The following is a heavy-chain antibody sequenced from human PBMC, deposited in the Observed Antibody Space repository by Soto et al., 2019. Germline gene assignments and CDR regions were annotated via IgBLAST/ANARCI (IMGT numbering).Heavy chain of an antibody. V-gene: IGHV1-18*01. CDR2: ITTYDGNT. CDR1: GYTFTSNG. Sequence: GASVKVSCKASGYTFTSNGISWVRQAPGQGLEWMGWITTYDGNTDYAQKVQGRVTMTTDTSTSTVNMELRSLRSDDTAVYYCARVKRDYVWGSYRYFYFDSWGQGTLVTVSS. D-gene: IGHD3-16*02. CDR3: ARVKRDYVWGSYRYFYFDS. J-gene: IGHJ4*02.